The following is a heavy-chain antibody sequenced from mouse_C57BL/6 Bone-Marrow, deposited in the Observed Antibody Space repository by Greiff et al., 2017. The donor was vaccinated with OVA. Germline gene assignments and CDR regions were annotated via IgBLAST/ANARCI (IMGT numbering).Heavy chain of an antibody. Sequence: QVQLQQPGAELVKPGASVKLSCKASGYTFTSYWMQWVKQRPGQGLEWIGEIDPSDSYTNYNQKFKGKATLTVDTSSSTAYMQLSSLTSEDSAVYYCASAGVAYWGQGTLVTVSA. CDR2: IDPSDSYT. CDR3: ASAGVAY. CDR1: GYTFTSYW. J-gene: IGHJ3*01. V-gene: IGHV1-50*01.